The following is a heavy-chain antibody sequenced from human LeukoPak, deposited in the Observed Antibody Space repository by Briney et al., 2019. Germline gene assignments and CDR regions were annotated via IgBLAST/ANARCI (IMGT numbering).Heavy chain of an antibody. Sequence: NPSETLSLTCAVYGGSFSGYYWSWIRQPPGKGLEWIGEINHSGSTNYNPSLKSRVTISVDTSKNQFSLKLSSVTAADTAVYYCARGLAGGRITIFGVVIREVGFDYWGQGTLVTVSS. CDR1: GGSFSGYY. J-gene: IGHJ4*02. CDR3: ARGLAGGRITIFGVVIREVGFDY. V-gene: IGHV4-34*01. D-gene: IGHD3-3*01. CDR2: INHSGST.